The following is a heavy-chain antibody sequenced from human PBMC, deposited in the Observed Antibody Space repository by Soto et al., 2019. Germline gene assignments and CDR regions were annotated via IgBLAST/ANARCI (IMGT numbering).Heavy chain of an antibody. CDR2: INPNSGIP. Sequence: ASVKVSCKASGYTFTGYYMHLVRQAPGQGLEWMGWINPNSGIPTYAQKFQGRVTFTADESTSTAYMEPSSLRSDDTAVYYCAREDRDRETGLVPAAIDGMDVWGQGTTVTVSS. CDR1: GYTFTGYY. CDR3: AREDRDRETGLVPAAIDGMDV. V-gene: IGHV1-2*02. J-gene: IGHJ6*02. D-gene: IGHD2-2*01.